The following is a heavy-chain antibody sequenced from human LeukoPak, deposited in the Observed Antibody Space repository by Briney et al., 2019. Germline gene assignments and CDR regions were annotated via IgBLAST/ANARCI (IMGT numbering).Heavy chain of an antibody. CDR3: ARDRSYPPWYFDL. CDR2: IIPIFGTA. V-gene: IGHV1-69*05. J-gene: IGHJ2*01. Sequence: ASVKVSCKASGYTFTGYYMHWVRQAPGQGLEWMGGIIPIFGTANYAQKFQGRVTITTDESTSTAYMELSSLRSEDTAVYYCARDRSYPPWYFDLWGRGTLVTVSS. D-gene: IGHD1-26*01. CDR1: GYTFTGYY.